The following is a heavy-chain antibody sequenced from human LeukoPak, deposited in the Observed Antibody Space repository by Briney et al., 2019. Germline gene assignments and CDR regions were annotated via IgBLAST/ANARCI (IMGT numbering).Heavy chain of an antibody. CDR2: ISSSSSYI. D-gene: IGHD3-3*01. CDR1: GFTFSSYS. Sequence: GGSLRLSCAASGFTFSSYSMNWVRQAPGKGLEWVSSISSSSSYIYYADSVKGRFTISRDNAKNSLYLQMNSLRAEDTAVYYCARGITIFGVVIKVGERPQYMDVWGKGTTVTVSS. CDR3: ARGITIFGVVIKVGERPQYMDV. J-gene: IGHJ6*03. V-gene: IGHV3-21*01.